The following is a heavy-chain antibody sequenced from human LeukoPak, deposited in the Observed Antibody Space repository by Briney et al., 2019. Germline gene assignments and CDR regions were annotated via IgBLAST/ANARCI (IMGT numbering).Heavy chain of an antibody. CDR1: GYTFTGYY. CDR3: ARTSGDYDTSGYYH. CDR2: INPNSGGT. Sequence: ASVKVSCKASGYTFTGYYMHWVRQAPGQGLEWMGWINPNSGGTNYAQKFQGRVAMTRDTSISTAYMELSRLRSDDTAVYYCARTSGDYDTSGYYHWGQGTLVTVSS. D-gene: IGHD3-22*01. V-gene: IGHV1-2*02. J-gene: IGHJ4*02.